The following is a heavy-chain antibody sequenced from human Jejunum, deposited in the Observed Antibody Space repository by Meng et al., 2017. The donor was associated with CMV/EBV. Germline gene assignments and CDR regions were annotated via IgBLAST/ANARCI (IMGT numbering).Heavy chain of an antibody. V-gene: IGHV4-59*01. CDR3: ARDGHFDFWSALPSDAFDI. Sequence: SYYWSGIRQPPGKGLEWIGSIYYSGSTNYNPSLKSRVTISVDTSKNQFSLRLSSVTAADTAVYYCARDGHFDFWSALPSDAFDIWGQGTMVTVSS. CDR2: IYYSGST. D-gene: IGHD3-3*01. CDR1: SYY. J-gene: IGHJ3*02.